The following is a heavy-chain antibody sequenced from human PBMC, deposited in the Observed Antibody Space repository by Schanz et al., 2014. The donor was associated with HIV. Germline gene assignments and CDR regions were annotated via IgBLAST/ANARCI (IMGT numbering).Heavy chain of an antibody. J-gene: IGHJ4*02. CDR2: ISESGGRT. Sequence: EVQLLESGGGLEQPGGSLRLSCAASGFNFNNYAMTWVRQAPGKGLEWVSSISESGGRTYYADSVNGRVTISRDNSKNILYLQMNSLRAEDTALYYCSKATSGSRGWYTGSDWGQGTLVTVSS. D-gene: IGHD6-19*01. CDR3: SKATSGSRGWYTGSD. V-gene: IGHV3-23*01. CDR1: GFNFNNYA.